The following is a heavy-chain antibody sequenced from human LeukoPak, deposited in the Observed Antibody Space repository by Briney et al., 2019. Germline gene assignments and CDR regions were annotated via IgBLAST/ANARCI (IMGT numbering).Heavy chain of an antibody. CDR3: ATGDYYDSSGYYPNFTFDY. D-gene: IGHD3-22*01. Sequence: SVKVSCKASGGTFSSYAISWARQAPGQGLEWMGRIIPIFGTANYAQKFQGRVTITADESTSTAYMELSSLRSEDTAVYYCATGDYYDSSGYYPNFTFDYWGQGTLVTVSS. CDR1: GGTFSSYA. CDR2: IIPIFGTA. V-gene: IGHV1-69*15. J-gene: IGHJ4*02.